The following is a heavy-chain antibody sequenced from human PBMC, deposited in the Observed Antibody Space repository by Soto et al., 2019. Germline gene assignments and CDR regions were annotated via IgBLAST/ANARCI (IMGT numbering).Heavy chain of an antibody. D-gene: IGHD2-15*01. CDR3: ARDQYCSGGTCYFRLYYYYGMDV. CDR1: GFTFSRYA. J-gene: IGHJ6*02. Sequence: GGSLRLSCAASGFTFSRYAMSWVRQAPGKGLEWVSSVSGSGGSTHYADSVKGRFTISRDNSKNTLYLQMNNLRAGDTAVYYCARDQYCSGGTCYFRLYYYYGMDVSGQGTTVTVSS. V-gene: IGHV3-23*01. CDR2: VSGSGGST.